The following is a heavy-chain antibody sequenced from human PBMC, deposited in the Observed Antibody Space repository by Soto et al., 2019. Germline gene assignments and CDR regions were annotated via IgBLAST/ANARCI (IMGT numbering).Heavy chain of an antibody. J-gene: IGHJ3*02. CDR2: IYYSGST. D-gene: IGHD3-10*01. Sequence: QVQLQESGPGLVKPSQTLSLTCTVSGGSISSGGYYWSWIRQHPGKGLEWIGYIYYSGSTYYNSSLKSRVTISVDTSKNQFSLKLSSVTAADTAVYYCARGGIMVRGVPALAFDIWGQGTMVTVSS. CDR3: ARGGIMVRGVPALAFDI. V-gene: IGHV4-31*03. CDR1: GGSISSGGYY.